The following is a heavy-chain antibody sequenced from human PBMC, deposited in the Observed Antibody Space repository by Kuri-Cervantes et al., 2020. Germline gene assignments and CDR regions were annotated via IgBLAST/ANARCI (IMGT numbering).Heavy chain of an antibody. CDR2: IYTSGST. CDR3: ASSGSSTFDY. D-gene: IGHD3-10*01. CDR1: GGSISSSSYY. Sequence: SETLSLTCTVSGGSISSSSYYWGWIRQPPGKGLEWIGRIYTSGSTNYNPSLKSRVTMSVDTSKNQFSLKLSSVTAEDTAVYYCASSGSSTFDYWGQGTLVTVSS. J-gene: IGHJ4*02. V-gene: IGHV4-39*07.